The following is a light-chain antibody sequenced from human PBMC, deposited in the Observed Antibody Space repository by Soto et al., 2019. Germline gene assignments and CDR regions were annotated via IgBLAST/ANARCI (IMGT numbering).Light chain of an antibody. CDR1: PRIFSTSNNRDY. J-gene: IGKJ4*01. CDR2: WAS. CDR3: QHYYDVPLN. V-gene: IGKV4-1*01. Sequence: IVMSPSSDSLGVSLGGRATINCKSRPRIFSTSNNRDYLAWYQQKPGQPPKLLINWASTRLSGVPDRFSGSGSGTDFTLTISSLQAEDVAVYYCQHYYDVPLNFGGGTKVDIK.